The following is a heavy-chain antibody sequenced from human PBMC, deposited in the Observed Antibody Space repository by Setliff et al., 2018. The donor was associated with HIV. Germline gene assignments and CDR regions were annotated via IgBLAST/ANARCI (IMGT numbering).Heavy chain of an antibody. D-gene: IGHD3-22*01. J-gene: IGHJ4*02. CDR3: IWSGSSGLYYFDH. Sequence: GGSLRLSCAGSGFTFSDAWITWVRQAPGKGLEWVGRIKSKIDGETTDYAAPVKGRFTISRDASKNTVYLHMNSLKTEDTAVYYCIWSGSSGLYYFDHWGQGTLVTVSS. CDR1: GFTFSDAW. V-gene: IGHV3-15*01. CDR2: IKSKIDGETT.